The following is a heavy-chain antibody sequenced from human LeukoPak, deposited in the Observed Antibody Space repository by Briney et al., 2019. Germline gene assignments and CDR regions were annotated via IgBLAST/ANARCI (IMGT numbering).Heavy chain of an antibody. CDR2: MNPNSGNT. V-gene: IGHV1-8*02. CDR3: ATAPGSLVAGGVY. Sequence: GASVKVSCKASGGTFSSYAINWVRQATGQGLEWMGWMNPNSGNTGYAQKFQGRVTMTRNTSISTAYMELSSLRSEDTAVYYCATAPGSLVAGGVYWGQGTLVTVSS. CDR1: GGTFSSYA. J-gene: IGHJ4*02. D-gene: IGHD6-19*01.